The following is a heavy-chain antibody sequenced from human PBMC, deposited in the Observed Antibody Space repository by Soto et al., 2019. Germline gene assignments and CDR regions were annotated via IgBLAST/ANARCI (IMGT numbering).Heavy chain of an antibody. D-gene: IGHD2-15*01. CDR1: GDTFRNQG. V-gene: IGHV1-69*11. CDR3: AKHPTLSFDX. Sequence: KVSCKASGDTFRNQGFSWVRQAPGQGLEWMGLIIPLLSTPKYAQKFQARVTITADESTSTGYMELSSLRSEDTAIYYCAKHPTLSFDXSRQGTMVTVS. J-gene: IGHJ3*02. CDR2: IIPLLSTP.